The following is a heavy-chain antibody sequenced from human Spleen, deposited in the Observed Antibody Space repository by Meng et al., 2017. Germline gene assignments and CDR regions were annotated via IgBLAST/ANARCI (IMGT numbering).Heavy chain of an antibody. V-gene: IGHV2-70*20. CDR3: ARIRRIVGATWDYYGMDV. Sequence: SGPTLVKPTQTLTLTCTFPGFSLSTSGMCVSWVRQPPGKALEWLALIDWDDDKYYSTSLKTRLTISKDTSKNQVVLTMTNMDPVDTATYYCARIRRIVGATWDYYGMDVWGQGTTVTVSS. CDR1: GFSLSTSGMC. D-gene: IGHD1-26*01. J-gene: IGHJ6*02. CDR2: IDWDDDK.